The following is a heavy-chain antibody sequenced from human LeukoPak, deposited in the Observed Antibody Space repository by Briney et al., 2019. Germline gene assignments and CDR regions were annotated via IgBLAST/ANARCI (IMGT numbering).Heavy chain of an antibody. J-gene: IGHJ5*02. CDR1: GGSISSSSYY. CDR2: IYYSGST. V-gene: IGHV4-39*01. CDR3: ARHKVQGRTYNWFDP. Sequence: EPSETLSLTCTVSGGSISSSSYYWGWIRQPPGKGLEWIGSIYYSGSTYYNPSLKSRVTISVDTSKNQFSLKLSSVTAADTAVYYCARHKVQGRTYNWFDPWGQGTLVTVSS. D-gene: IGHD3-10*01.